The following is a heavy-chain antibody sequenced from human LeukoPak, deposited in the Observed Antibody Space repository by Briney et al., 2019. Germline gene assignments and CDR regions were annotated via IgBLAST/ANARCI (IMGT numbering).Heavy chain of an antibody. Sequence: PSETLSLTCNVSGGSITSYYWSWIRLPPGKGLEWIGHIYHSGSTNYSPSLKSRVTISVDRSKNQFSLKLSSVTAAGTAVYYCARDRIVGTSIYMDVWGRGTTVTIS. J-gene: IGHJ6*03. V-gene: IGHV4-59*01. CDR1: GGSITSYY. CDR2: IYHSGST. CDR3: ARDRIVGTSIYMDV. D-gene: IGHD1-26*01.